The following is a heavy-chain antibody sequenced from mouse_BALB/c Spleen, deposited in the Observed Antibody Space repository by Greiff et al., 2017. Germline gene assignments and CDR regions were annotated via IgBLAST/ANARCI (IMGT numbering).Heavy chain of an antibody. D-gene: IGHD1-1*01. CDR1: GYTFTSYW. V-gene: IGHV1-69*02. CDR2: IDPSDSYT. CDR3: AYYYGSPFDY. J-gene: IGHJ2*01. Sequence: HVQLQQPGAELVKPGASVKLSCKASGYTFTSYWMHWVKQRPGQGLEWIGEIDPSDSYTNYNQKFKGKATLTVDKSSSTAYMQLSSLTSEDSAVYYCAYYYGSPFDYWGQGTTLTVSS.